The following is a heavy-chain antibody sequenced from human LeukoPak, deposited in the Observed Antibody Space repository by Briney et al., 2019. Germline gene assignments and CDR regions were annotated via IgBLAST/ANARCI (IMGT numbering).Heavy chain of an antibody. V-gene: IGHV3-23*01. D-gene: IGHD3-3*01. J-gene: IGHJ4*02. CDR3: ARDRAWNYFDY. CDR2: ITGSGDNI. CDR1: GFTFSSYA. Sequence: GGSLRLSCAASGFTFSSYAMSWVRQAPGKGLEWVSTITGSGDNIYYVDSVKGRFTFSRDNSKNTLYLQMDSLRAEDTAVYYCARDRAWNYFDYWGQGTLVTVSS.